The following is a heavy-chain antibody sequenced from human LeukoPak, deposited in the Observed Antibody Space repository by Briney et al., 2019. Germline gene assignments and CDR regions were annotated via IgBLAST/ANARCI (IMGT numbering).Heavy chain of an antibody. D-gene: IGHD5-18*01. V-gene: IGHV3-23*01. J-gene: IGHJ4*02. CDR2: ISGSGGST. CDR1: GFTFSSYG. CDR3: SKDQYSYGGVRGGIDY. Sequence: PGGTLRLSCAASGFTFSSYGMSWVRQAPGKGLEWVSAISGSGGSTYYADSVKGRFTISRDNSKNTLYLQMNSLRAEDTAVYYCSKDQYSYGGVRGGIDYWGQGTLVTVSS.